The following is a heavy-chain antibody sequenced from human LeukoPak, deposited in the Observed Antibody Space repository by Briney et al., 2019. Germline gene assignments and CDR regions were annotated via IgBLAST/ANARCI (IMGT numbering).Heavy chain of an antibody. CDR3: ARAPNGVYCTSSSCRLDY. V-gene: IGHV3-30-3*01. Sequence: GGSLRLSCTASGFTFSSYGFHWVRQAPGEGLEWVALISYDGTNKYYADSVKGRFTVSRDNSKNTLFLQMNSLRSEDAAVYYCARAPNGVYCTSSSCRLDYWGQGTLVTVSS. CDR1: GFTFSSYG. CDR2: ISYDGTNK. J-gene: IGHJ4*02. D-gene: IGHD2-2*01.